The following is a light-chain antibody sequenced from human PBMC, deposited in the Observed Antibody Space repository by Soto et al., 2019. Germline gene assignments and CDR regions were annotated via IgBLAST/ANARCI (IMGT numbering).Light chain of an antibody. J-gene: IGLJ3*02. CDR3: SSYSSGSTLGV. V-gene: IGLV2-14*01. CDR1: SSDIGGYKY. CDR2: EVN. Sequence: QSALTQPASVSGSPGQSITISCTGTSSDIGGYKYVSWYQHHPGKVPQLIIYEVNNRPSGVSNRFSGSKSGNTASLTISGLQAEDEAVYYCSSYSSGSTLGVFGGGTKVTVL.